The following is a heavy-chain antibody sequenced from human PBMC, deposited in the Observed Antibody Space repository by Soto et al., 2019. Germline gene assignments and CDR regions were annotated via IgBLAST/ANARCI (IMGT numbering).Heavy chain of an antibody. V-gene: IGHV3-30-3*01. J-gene: IGHJ4*02. CDR2: ISFDGNHK. CDR1: GFTFSSFA. Sequence: GGSLRLSCGASGFTFSSFAMHWVRQAPGKGLEWVAVISFDGNHKYYADSVKGRFTISRDNSKNTLYLQMNSLRAEDTAVYYCASIDCRGVICPPAYWGRGTLVTVS. CDR3: ASIDCRGVICPPAY. D-gene: IGHD3-10*01.